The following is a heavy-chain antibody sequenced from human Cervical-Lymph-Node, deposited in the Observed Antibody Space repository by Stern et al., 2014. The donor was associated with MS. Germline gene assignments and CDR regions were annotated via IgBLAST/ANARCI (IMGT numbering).Heavy chain of an antibody. V-gene: IGHV3-7*01. CDR1: GFTFSTYW. CDR2: MNQDGSGK. D-gene: IGHD3-10*01. J-gene: IGHJ4*02. CDR3: TRDPHYYGSVSPDY. Sequence: EVQLVESGGGLVQPGGSLRVYCTASGFTFSTYWMNWVRQAPVKGLEWVASMNQDGSGKYYLDSVKGRFTISRDNAKNSLYLQMNSLRAEDTALYYCTRDPHYYGSVSPDYWGQGTLVTVSS.